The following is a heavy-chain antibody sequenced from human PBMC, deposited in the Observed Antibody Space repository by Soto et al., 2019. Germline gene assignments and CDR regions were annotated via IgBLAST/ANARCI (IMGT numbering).Heavy chain of an antibody. CDR2: IYSGGNT. CDR3: AKEYGSGNFLHFDY. V-gene: IGHV3-53*01. Sequence: PGGSLRLSCAASGFTVSRNYMAWVRQAPGKGLEWISFIYSGGNTQYADSVKGRFTISKDISKNTLYLQMNSLRVDDTAVYYCAKEYGSGNFLHFDYWGQGTLVTVSS. J-gene: IGHJ4*02. CDR1: GFTVSRNY. D-gene: IGHD3-3*01.